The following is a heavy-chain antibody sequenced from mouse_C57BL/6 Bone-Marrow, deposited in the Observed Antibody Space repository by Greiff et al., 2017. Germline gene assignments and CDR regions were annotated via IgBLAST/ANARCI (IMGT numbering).Heavy chain of an antibody. V-gene: IGHV10-3*01. CDR1: GFTLNTYA. CDR3: VRESPTRDY. J-gene: IGHJ4*01. Sequence: EVQGVESGGGLVQPKGSLKLSCAASGFTLNTYAMHWIRKAPGKGLEWVARIRSKSSNYATYYADSVKDRFTISRDDSQSMRYLQMNNLKTEDTAMYYCVRESPTRDYWGQGTSVTVSS. CDR2: IRSKSSNYAT.